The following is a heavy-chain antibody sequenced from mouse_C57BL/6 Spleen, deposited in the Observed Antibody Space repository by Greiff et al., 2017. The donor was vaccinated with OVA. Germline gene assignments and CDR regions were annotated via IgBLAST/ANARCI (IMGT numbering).Heavy chain of an antibody. V-gene: IGHV1-52*01. Sequence: QVHVKQPGAELVRPGSSVKLSCKASGYTFTSYWMHWVKQRPIQGLEWIGNIDPSDSETHYNQKFKDKATLTVDKSSSTAYMQLSSLTSEDSAVYYCARNYDYVGNFDYWGQGTTLTVSS. CDR3: ARNYDYVGNFDY. CDR1: GYTFTSYW. J-gene: IGHJ2*01. CDR2: IDPSDSET. D-gene: IGHD2-4*01.